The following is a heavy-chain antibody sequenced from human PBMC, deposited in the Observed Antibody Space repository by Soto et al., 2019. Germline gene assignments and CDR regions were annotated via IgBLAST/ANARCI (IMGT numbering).Heavy chain of an antibody. Sequence: GGSLRLSCSASGFTFSSYAMHWVRQAPGKGLEYVSAISSNGGSTYYADSVKGRFTISRANSKNTLYPQMSSLRAEDTAVYYCVKGYCSSTSCSNWFDPWGQGTLVTVSS. CDR2: ISSNGGST. CDR3: VKGYCSSTSCSNWFDP. CDR1: GFTFSSYA. D-gene: IGHD2-2*01. V-gene: IGHV3-64D*06. J-gene: IGHJ5*02.